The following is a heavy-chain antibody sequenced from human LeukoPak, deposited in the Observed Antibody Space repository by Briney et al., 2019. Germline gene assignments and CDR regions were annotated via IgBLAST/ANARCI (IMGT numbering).Heavy chain of an antibody. Sequence: ASVKVPCKASGYTFTSYGISWVRQAPGQGLEWMGWISAYNGNTNYAQKLQGRVTMTTDTSTSTAYMELRSLRSDDTAVYYCARALGVMVVPAAAFDYWGQGTLVTVSS. J-gene: IGHJ4*02. D-gene: IGHD2-2*01. CDR3: ARALGVMVVPAAAFDY. CDR1: GYTFTSYG. CDR2: ISAYNGNT. V-gene: IGHV1-18*01.